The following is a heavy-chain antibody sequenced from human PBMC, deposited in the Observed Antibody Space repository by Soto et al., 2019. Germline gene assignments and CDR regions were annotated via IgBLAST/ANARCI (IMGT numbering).Heavy chain of an antibody. CDR1: GYTFTSYG. CDR2: ISAYNGNT. Sequence: QVQLVQSGAEVKKPGASVKVSCKASGYTFTSYGISWVRQAPGQGLEWMGWISAYNGNTNYAQKLQGRVTRTTDTSTSTAYMELRSLRSDDTAVYYCAVLHSSGPTSGAFDIWGQGTMVTVSS. V-gene: IGHV1-18*01. CDR3: AVLHSSGPTSGAFDI. J-gene: IGHJ3*02. D-gene: IGHD3-22*01.